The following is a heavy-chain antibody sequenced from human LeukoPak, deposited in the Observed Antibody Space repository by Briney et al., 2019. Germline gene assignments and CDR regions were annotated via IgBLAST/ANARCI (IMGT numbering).Heavy chain of an antibody. CDR3: ARGGYYYDTCGPFDY. J-gene: IGHJ4*02. V-gene: IGHV4-31*03. CDR2: ISHSGST. D-gene: IGHD3-22*01. CDR1: GGSINSGGYY. Sequence: PSQTLSLTCTVSGGSINSGGYYWSWIRQHPGKGLEWIGYISHSGSTSYNPSLKSRVTISVDTSNNEFSLRLTSVTAADTAVYYCARGGYYYDTCGPFDYWGQGALVTVSS.